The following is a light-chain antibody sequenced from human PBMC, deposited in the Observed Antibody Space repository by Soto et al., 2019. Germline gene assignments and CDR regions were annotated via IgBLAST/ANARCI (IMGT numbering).Light chain of an antibody. CDR2: DVS. V-gene: IGLV2-14*01. CDR3: SSYTSSSTRV. J-gene: IGLJ1*01. Sequence: QSALTQPASVSGSPGQSITISCPGTSSDVGGYNYVSWYQQHPGKAPKLMIYDVSNRPSGVSNRFSGSKSGNTASLTISGLQAEVEADYYCSSYTSSSTRVFGTGTKVTVL. CDR1: SSDVGGYNY.